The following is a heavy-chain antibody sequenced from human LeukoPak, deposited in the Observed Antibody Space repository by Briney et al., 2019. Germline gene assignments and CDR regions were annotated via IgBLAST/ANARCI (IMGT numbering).Heavy chain of an antibody. J-gene: IGHJ4*02. CDR1: GGSFSGYY. V-gene: IGHV4-34*01. CDR2: INHSGST. Sequence: SETLSLTCAVYGGSFSGYYWSWIRQPPGKGLEWIGEINHSGSTNYNPSLKSRVTISVDTSKNQFSLKLSSVTAADTAVYYCAGRLGLPSYYYGSGSYYRYYFDYWGQGTLVTVSS. CDR3: AGRLGLPSYYYGSGSYYRYYFDY. D-gene: IGHD3-10*01.